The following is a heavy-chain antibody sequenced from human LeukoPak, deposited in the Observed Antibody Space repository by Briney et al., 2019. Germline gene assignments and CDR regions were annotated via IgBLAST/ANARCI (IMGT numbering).Heavy chain of an antibody. V-gene: IGHV4-61*02. CDR1: GGFISIGDYD. J-gene: IGHJ4*02. CDR2: IYTSEST. CDR3: ARDRRVTPTAAGYFDC. Sequence: SQTLSLTCTVSGGFISIGDYDCSCIQQPGWNGLEWIRRIYTSESTTYNPSLKSRVTISVDTSKNQCSLNLSAVTAADTAGYYCARDRRVTPTAAGYFDCWGQGTLVSVSS. D-gene: IGHD6-13*01.